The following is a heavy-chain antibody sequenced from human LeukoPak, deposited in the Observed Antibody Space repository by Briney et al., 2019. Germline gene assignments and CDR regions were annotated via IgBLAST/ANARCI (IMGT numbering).Heavy chain of an antibody. D-gene: IGHD3-22*01. CDR1: GYTFTGYY. CDR3: ARGGHYYDSSGYSHRYYYYYYMDV. CDR2: INPNSGGT. Sequence: GASVKVSCKASGYTFTGYYMHWVRQAPGQGLEWMGWINPNSGGTNYAQQFQGRVTMTRDTSISTAYMELSRLRSDDTAVYYCARGGHYYDSSGYSHRYYYYYYMDVWGKGTTVTISS. J-gene: IGHJ6*03. V-gene: IGHV1-2*02.